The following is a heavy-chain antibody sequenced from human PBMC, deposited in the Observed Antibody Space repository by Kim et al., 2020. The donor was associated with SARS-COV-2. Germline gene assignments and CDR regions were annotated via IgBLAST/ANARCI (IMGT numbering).Heavy chain of an antibody. CDR1: GFTFSSYA. J-gene: IGHJ4*02. D-gene: IGHD3-22*01. Sequence: GGSLRLSCAASGFTFSSYAMSWVRQAPGKGLEWVSAISGSGGSTYYADSVKGRFTISRDNSKNTLYLQMNSLRAEDTAVYYCAKAGMIVVVIRYYFDYWGQGTLVTVSS. CDR2: ISGSGGST. CDR3: AKAGMIVVVIRYYFDY. V-gene: IGHV3-23*01.